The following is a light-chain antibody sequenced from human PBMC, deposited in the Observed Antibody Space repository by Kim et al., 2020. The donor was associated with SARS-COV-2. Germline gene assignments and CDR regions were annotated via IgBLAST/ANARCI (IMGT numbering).Light chain of an antibody. V-gene: IGKV1-5*03. Sequence: DIQMTQSPSTLSASVGDRVTITCRASQSIGSCLAWYQQKPGKAPKLLIYQASSLQSGVPSRFSGSGSGAEFTLTISSLQPDDFATYYCQQYIRYPYTFGQGTKLEI. CDR3: QQYIRYPYT. CDR1: QSIGSC. J-gene: IGKJ2*01. CDR2: QAS.